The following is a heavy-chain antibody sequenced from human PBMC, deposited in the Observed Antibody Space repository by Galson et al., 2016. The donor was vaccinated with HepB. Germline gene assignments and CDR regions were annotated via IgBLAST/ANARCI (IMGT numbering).Heavy chain of an antibody. CDR3: ARGKEWEDAFDI. V-gene: IGHV3-21*01. D-gene: IGHD1-26*01. CDR2: ISSSGTYI. CDR1: GFTFSSYS. J-gene: IGHJ3*02. Sequence: SLRLSCAASGFTFSSYSVNWVRQAPGKGLEWVSSISSSGTYIYYADSVKGRFTISRDNAERSLYLQMNSLRAEDTAVYYCARGKEWEDAFDIWGQGTMVTVSS.